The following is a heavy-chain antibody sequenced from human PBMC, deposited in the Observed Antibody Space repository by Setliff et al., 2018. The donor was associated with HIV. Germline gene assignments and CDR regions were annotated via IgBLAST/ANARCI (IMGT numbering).Heavy chain of an antibody. V-gene: IGHV3-74*01. CDR2: MKTSEDSR. Sequence: PGGSLRLSCAASGFIFSSYNMNWVRQAPGKGLVWVSRMKTSEDSRRYAVSVRGRFTISRDNAESTVFLQMDDLRAEDSAVYYCARGGYCSGGSCFSTPDALDIWGQGTTVTVSS. CDR3: ARGGYCSGGSCFSTPDALDI. CDR1: GFIFSSYN. J-gene: IGHJ3*02. D-gene: IGHD2-15*01.